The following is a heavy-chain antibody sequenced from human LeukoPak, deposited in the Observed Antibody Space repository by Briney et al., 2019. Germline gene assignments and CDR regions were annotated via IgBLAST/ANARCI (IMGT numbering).Heavy chain of an antibody. CDR3: AKPAYSSGWYYDY. CDR2: ISGGGGST. J-gene: IGHJ4*02. D-gene: IGHD6-19*01. V-gene: IGHV3-23*01. Sequence: GGSLRLSCAASGFTFSSYGMSWVRQAPGKGLEWVSAISGGGGSTNYADSVKGRFTISRDNSKNTLYLQMNSLRAEDTAFYYCAKPAYSSGWYYDYWGQGILVTVSS. CDR1: GFTFSSYG.